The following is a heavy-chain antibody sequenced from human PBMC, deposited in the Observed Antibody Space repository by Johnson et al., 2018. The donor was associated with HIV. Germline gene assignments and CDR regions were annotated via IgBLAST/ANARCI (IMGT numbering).Heavy chain of an antibody. Sequence: QVQLVESGGGLVKPGGSLRLSCAASGFTFSSYGMHWVRQAPGKGLEWVAVISYDGSNKDYADSVKGRFTISRDNSKNTLYLQMTSLKTEDTALYFCTTEAMVSDDNFWSGYAFDIWGQGTMVTVS. CDR2: ISYDGSNK. CDR3: TTEAMVSDDNFWSGYAFDI. CDR1: GFTFSSYG. D-gene: IGHD3-3*01. V-gene: IGHV3-30*19. J-gene: IGHJ3*02.